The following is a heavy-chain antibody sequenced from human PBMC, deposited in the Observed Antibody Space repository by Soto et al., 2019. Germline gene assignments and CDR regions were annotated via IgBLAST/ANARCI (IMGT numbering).Heavy chain of an antibody. CDR3: ARVLAAAVWFDP. D-gene: IGHD6-13*01. J-gene: IGHJ5*02. Sequence: GASVKVSCKASGYTFTSYDINWVRQATGQGLEWMGWMNPNSGNTGYAQKFQGRVTMTRNTSISTAYMELSSLRSEDTAVYYCARVLAAAVWFDPWGQGTLVTVSS. CDR2: MNPNSGNT. V-gene: IGHV1-8*01. CDR1: GYTFTSYD.